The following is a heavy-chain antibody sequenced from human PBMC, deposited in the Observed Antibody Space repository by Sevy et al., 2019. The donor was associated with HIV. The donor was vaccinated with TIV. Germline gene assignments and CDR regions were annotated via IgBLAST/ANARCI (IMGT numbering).Heavy chain of an antibody. J-gene: IGHJ3*02. CDR3: ARDRDITFGGGDAFDI. V-gene: IGHV1-8*01. CDR1: GYTFTSYD. CDR2: MNPNSGNT. Sequence: ASVKVSCKASGYTFTSYDINWVRQATGQGLEWMGWMNPNSGNTGYAQKFQGRVTMTRNTSISTAYMELSSLRSEDTAVYYCARDRDITFGGGDAFDIWGQGTMVTVSS. D-gene: IGHD3-16*01.